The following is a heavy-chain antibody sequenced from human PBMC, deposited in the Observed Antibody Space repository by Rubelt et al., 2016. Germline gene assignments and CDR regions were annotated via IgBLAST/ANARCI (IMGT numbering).Heavy chain of an antibody. J-gene: IGHJ6*03. CDR2: INHSGST. Sequence: LEWIGEINHSGSTNYNPSLKSRVTISVDTSKNQFSLKLGSVTAADTAVYYCARGQRITMIVVVSLGSYMDVWGKGTTVTVSS. CDR3: ARGQRITMIVVVSLGSYMDV. D-gene: IGHD3-22*01. V-gene: IGHV4-34*01.